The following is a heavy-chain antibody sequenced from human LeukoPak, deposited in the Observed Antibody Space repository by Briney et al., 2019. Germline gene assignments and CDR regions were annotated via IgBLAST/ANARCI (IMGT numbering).Heavy chain of an antibody. J-gene: IGHJ6*03. CDR2: INHSGST. D-gene: IGHD5-24*01. Sequence: PSETLSLTCAVYGGSFSGYCWSWIRQPPGKGLEWIGEINHSGSTNYNPSLKSRVTISVDTSKNQFSLQLNSVTPEDTAVYYCAREKGMATIRYYYYMDVWGKGTTVTVSS. V-gene: IGHV4-34*01. CDR1: GGSFSGYC. CDR3: AREKGMATIRYYYYMDV.